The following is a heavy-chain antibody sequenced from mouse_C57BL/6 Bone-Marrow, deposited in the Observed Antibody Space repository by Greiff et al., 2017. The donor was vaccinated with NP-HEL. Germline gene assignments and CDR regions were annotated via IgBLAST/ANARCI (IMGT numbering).Heavy chain of an antibody. V-gene: IGHV5-4*03. CDR2: ISDGGSYT. Sequence: EVKLMESGGGLVKPGGSLKLSCAASGFTISSYAMSWVRQTPEKRLEWVATISDGGSYTYYPDNVKGRFTISRDNAKNNLYLQMSHLKSEDTAMYYCARGRGDAGFAYWGQGTLVTVSA. CDR1: GFTISSYA. J-gene: IGHJ3*01. CDR3: ARGRGDAGFAY.